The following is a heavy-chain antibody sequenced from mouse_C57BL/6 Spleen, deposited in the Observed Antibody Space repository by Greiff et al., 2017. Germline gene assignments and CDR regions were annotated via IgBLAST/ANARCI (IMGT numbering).Heavy chain of an antibody. CDR2: IFPGSSDT. V-gene: IGHV1-5*01. Sequence: EVQLQQSGTVLARPGASVKMSCKTSGYTFTSYWMPWVKQRPGQGLEWVGAIFPGSSDTSYTQKFKGRAKLTAVTSASTAYMKISSLTNEDSSVYYCTKGLLRFLAWFAYWGQGTLVTVSA. D-gene: IGHD1-1*01. CDR1: GYTFTSYW. J-gene: IGHJ3*01. CDR3: TKGLLRFLAWFAY.